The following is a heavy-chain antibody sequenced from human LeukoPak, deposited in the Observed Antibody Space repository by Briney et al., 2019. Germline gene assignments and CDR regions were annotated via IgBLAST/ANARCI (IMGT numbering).Heavy chain of an antibody. CDR1: GGSFSGYY. J-gene: IGHJ6*03. V-gene: IGHV4-34*01. CDR3: ERVLVVAGIYYYYSYDMDV. Sequence: TSETLSLTCAVYGGSFSGYYWSWIRQPPGKGLEWIGEINHSGSTNYNPSLKSRVTISVDTSKNQFSLKLSSVTAADTAVYYCERVLVVAGIYYYYSYDMDVWGKGTAVTVSS. D-gene: IGHD6-19*01. CDR2: INHSGST.